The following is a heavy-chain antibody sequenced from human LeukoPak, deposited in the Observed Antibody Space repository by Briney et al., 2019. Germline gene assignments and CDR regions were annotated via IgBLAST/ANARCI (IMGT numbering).Heavy chain of an antibody. CDR3: ARDTPAAGTRYFDN. Sequence: GGSLRLSCAPSGFTFSGYPISWVRQAPGKGLEWVSVIYGGESTYYADSVRGRFTISRDYSKNTLYLQINSLRAEDTAVYYCARDTPAAGTRYFDNWGQGTLVTVSS. CDR1: GFTFSGYP. CDR2: IYGGEST. D-gene: IGHD6-25*01. V-gene: IGHV3-66*01. J-gene: IGHJ4*02.